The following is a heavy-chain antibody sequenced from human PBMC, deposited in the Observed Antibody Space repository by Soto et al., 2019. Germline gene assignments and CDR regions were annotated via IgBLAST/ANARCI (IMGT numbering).Heavy chain of an antibody. Sequence: SETLSLTCAVSGGSISSGGYSWSWIRQPPGKGLEWIGYIYHSGSTYYNPSLKSRVTISEDRSKNQFSLKLSSVTAADTAVYYCARTSYDSSGTAADPWGQGTLVTVS. V-gene: IGHV4-30-2*01. CDR3: ARTSYDSSGTAADP. D-gene: IGHD3-22*01. CDR1: GGSISSGGYS. CDR2: IYHSGST. J-gene: IGHJ5*02.